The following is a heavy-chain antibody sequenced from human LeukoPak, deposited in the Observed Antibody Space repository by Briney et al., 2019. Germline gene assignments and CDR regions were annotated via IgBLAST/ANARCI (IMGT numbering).Heavy chain of an antibody. CDR1: GFTFSSYA. V-gene: IGHV3-23*01. D-gene: IGHD6-19*01. CDR2: ISGSGGST. Sequence: GGSLRLSCAASGFTFSSYAMSWVRQAPGKGLEWVSAISGSGGSTYYADSVKGRFTISRDNSKNALYLQMNSLRAEDTAVYYCAKDIGIAVAGSVFDYWGQGTLVTVSS. J-gene: IGHJ4*02. CDR3: AKDIGIAVAGSVFDY.